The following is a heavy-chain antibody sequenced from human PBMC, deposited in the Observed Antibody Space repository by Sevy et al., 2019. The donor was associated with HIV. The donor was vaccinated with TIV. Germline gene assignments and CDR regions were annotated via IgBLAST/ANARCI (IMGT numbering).Heavy chain of an antibody. CDR3: ASDHS. V-gene: IGHV3-7*01. Sequence: GGSLRLSCAASGFTFSSHWMTWVRQAPGKGLEWVANIKQDGSEKYYVDSVKGRFTISRDNAKNSLHLQMNSLRVEDTAMYYCASDHSWGQGTLVTVSS. CDR1: GFTFSSHW. CDR2: IKQDGSEK. J-gene: IGHJ4*02.